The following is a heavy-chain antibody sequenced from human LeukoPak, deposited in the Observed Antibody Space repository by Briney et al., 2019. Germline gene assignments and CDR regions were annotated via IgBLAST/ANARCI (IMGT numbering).Heavy chain of an antibody. Sequence: PGGSLRLSCAASGFTFSSYTMHWVRQAPGKGLEWVAVISYDGTNKYYVDSVKGRFTISRDNSKNTLYLQMNGLKAEDTAVYYCAKVAITIFGVATYYMDVWGKGTTVTVSS. CDR1: GFTFSSYT. D-gene: IGHD3-3*01. CDR2: ISYDGTNK. V-gene: IGHV3-30-3*01. CDR3: AKVAITIFGVATYYMDV. J-gene: IGHJ6*03.